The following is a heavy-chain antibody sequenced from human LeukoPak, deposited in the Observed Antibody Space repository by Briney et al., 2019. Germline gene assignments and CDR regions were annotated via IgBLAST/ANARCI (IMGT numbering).Heavy chain of an antibody. CDR3: ARGSRGVYYDSSGLIDY. J-gene: IGHJ4*02. V-gene: IGHV3-30*04. CDR2: ISYDGSNK. Sequence: GRSLRLSCAASGFTFSSYAMHWVRQAPGKGLEWVAVISYDGSNKYYADSVKGRFTISRDNSKNTLYLQMNSLRAEDTAVYYCARGSRGVYYDSSGLIDYWGQGTLVTVSS. CDR1: GFTFSSYA. D-gene: IGHD3-22*01.